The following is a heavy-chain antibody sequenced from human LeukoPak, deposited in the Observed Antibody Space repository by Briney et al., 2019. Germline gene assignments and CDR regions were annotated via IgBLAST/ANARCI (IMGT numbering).Heavy chain of an antibody. J-gene: IGHJ2*01. CDR1: GGSFSGYY. Sequence: SDPLSLTCAVCGGSFSGYYWNWIRQPPGKGLEWIGEMYHSGSTNYNPSLKSRVTISVDTSKSQFSLKLSSVTAADTAVYYCARDDSSGYSRYFDLWGRGTLVTVSS. V-gene: IGHV4-34*01. D-gene: IGHD3-22*01. CDR2: MYHSGST. CDR3: ARDDSSGYSRYFDL.